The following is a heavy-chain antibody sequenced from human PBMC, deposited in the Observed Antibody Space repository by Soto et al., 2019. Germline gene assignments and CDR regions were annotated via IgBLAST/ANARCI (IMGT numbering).Heavy chain of an antibody. CDR1: GFSLTTDGVG. CDR2: IYWNDDK. CDR3: AHRPSGWYLFDY. V-gene: IGHV2-5*01. D-gene: IGHD6-19*01. Sequence: SGPTLVNPTQTLTLTCSFSGFSLTTDGVGVGWVRQPPGQALEWLAIIYWNDDKHHSPSLKSRLTITKDTSKNQVVLTMTNMDPVDTAKYYCAHRPSGWYLFDYWGQGTLVTVSS. J-gene: IGHJ4*02.